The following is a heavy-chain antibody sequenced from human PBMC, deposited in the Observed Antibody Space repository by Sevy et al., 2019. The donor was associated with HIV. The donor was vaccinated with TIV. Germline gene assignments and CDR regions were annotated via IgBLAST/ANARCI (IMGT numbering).Heavy chain of an antibody. Sequence: GGSLRLSCAASGFTFSKYSMSWVRQPPGKGLEWVSTLRFGCGEINYADSVKGRFTISRDNSKSSVYLQMNNLRPEDTAVYYCAREGCTKPHDYWGQGTLVTVSS. CDR3: AREGCTKPHDY. J-gene: IGHJ4*02. CDR2: LRFGCGEI. V-gene: IGHV3-23*01. CDR1: GFTFSKYS. D-gene: IGHD2-8*01.